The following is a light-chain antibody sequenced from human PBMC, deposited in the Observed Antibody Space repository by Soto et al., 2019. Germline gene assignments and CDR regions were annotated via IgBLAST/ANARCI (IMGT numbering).Light chain of an antibody. J-gene: IGKJ2*01. Sequence: EIVMTQSPPSLTVTPGEPASISCSSSQRLLRSNGNIFLDWYLQKPGQSPQLLIYLGFNRASGVPDRVSGSAAGTDFTLKISRVEAEDAGVYYCMQALQTPYTFGQGTKLEIK. CDR1: QRLLRSNGNIF. CDR2: LGF. CDR3: MQALQTPYT. V-gene: IGKV2-28*01.